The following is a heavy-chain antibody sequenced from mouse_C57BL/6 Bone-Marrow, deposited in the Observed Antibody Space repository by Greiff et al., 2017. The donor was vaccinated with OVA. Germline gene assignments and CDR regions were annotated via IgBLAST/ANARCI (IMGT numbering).Heavy chain of an antibody. CDR3: ARQPYFDY. Sequence: EVQGVESGGDLVKPGGSLKLSCAASGFTFSSYGMSWVRQTPDKRLEWVATISSGGSYTYYPDSVKGRFTISRDNAKNTLYLQMGSLKSEDTAMYYCARQPYFDYWGQGTTLTVSS. J-gene: IGHJ2*01. V-gene: IGHV5-6*01. CDR2: ISSGGSYT. CDR1: GFTFSSYG.